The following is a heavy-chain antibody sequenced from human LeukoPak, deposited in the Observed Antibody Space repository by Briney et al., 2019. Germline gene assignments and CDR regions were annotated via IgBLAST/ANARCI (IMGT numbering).Heavy chain of an antibody. D-gene: IGHD2-8*01. CDR3: ARVVGGDIVLMVYGYNDY. CDR2: ISSSSSYI. CDR1: GFTFSSYS. Sequence: GGSLRLSCAASGFTFSSYSMNWVRQAPGKGLEWVSSISSSSSYIYYADSVKGRFTISRDNAKNSLYLQMNSLRAEDTALYYCARVVGGDIVLMVYGYNDYWGQGTLVTVSS. V-gene: IGHV3-21*04. J-gene: IGHJ4*02.